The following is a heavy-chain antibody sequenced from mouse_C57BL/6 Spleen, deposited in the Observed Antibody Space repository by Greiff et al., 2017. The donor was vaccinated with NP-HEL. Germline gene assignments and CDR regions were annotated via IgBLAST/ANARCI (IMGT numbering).Heavy chain of an antibody. Sequence: VQLKQSGPELVKPGASVKIPCKASGYTFTDYNMDWVKQSHGKSLEWIGDINPNNGGTIYNQKFKGKATLTVDKSSSTAYMELRSLTSEDTAVYYCARQAYYSNYDYAMDYWGQGTSVTVSS. D-gene: IGHD2-5*01. V-gene: IGHV1-18*01. CDR2: INPNNGGT. CDR1: GYTFTDYN. J-gene: IGHJ4*01. CDR3: ARQAYYSNYDYAMDY.